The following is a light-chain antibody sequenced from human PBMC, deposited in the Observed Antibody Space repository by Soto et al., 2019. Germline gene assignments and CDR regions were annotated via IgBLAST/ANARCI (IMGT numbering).Light chain of an antibody. J-gene: IGLJ2*01. CDR2: VNTDGSH. CDR3: QTWGAGFSVV. V-gene: IGLV4-69*01. CDR1: SGHSSYA. Sequence: QLVLTQSPSASASLGASVKLTCTLSSGHSSYAIAWHQQQPEKGPRYLMKVNTDGSHNKGDGIPDRFSGSSSGAERYLTISSLQSEDEGDYYCQTWGAGFSVVFGGGTKVTVL.